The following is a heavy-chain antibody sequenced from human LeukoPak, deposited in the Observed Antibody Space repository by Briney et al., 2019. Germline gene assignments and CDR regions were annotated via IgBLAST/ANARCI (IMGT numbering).Heavy chain of an antibody. CDR3: ARGEDYGDYGWFDP. Sequence: GGSLRLSCAVSGFTVSSNYMTWVRQAPGKGLEWVSHIYGGTYTYYSDSVRGRFTIARDNSKNTLYLQMNSLRAEDRAVYYCARGEDYGDYGWFDPWGQGNLVTVSS. V-gene: IGHV3-66*01. D-gene: IGHD4-17*01. CDR1: GFTVSSNY. CDR2: IYGGTYT. J-gene: IGHJ5*02.